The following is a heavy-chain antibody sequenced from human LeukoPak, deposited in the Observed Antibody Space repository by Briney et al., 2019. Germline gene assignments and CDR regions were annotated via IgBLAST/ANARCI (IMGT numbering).Heavy chain of an antibody. Sequence: PSETLSLTCAVSGDSISSGDYYWSWIRQPAGKGLEWIGRISSSGSTNYNPSLKSRVTISVDTSKNQFSLKLSSVTAADTAVYYCARLSRYYYMDVWGKGTTVTVSS. J-gene: IGHJ6*03. CDR1: GDSISSGDYY. D-gene: IGHD5/OR15-5a*01. CDR2: ISSSGST. CDR3: ARLSRYYYMDV. V-gene: IGHV4-61*02.